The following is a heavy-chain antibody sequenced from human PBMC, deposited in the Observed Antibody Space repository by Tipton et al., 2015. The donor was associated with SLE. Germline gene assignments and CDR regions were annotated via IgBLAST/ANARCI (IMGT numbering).Heavy chain of an antibody. Sequence: TLSLTCTVSGGSISSYYWSWIRQPPGKGLEWIGYIYYSGSTNYNPSLKSRVTISVDTSKNQFSLQLNSVTPDDTAVCYCARGSYYSSWRWGQGTLVTVSS. J-gene: IGHJ4*02. D-gene: IGHD6-13*01. V-gene: IGHV4-59*12. CDR2: IYYSGST. CDR3: ARGSYYSSWR. CDR1: GGSISSYY.